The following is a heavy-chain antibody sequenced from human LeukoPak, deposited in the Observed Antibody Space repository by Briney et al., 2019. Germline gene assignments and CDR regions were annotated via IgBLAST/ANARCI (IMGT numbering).Heavy chain of an antibody. CDR2: ISSSSTYI. Sequence: PGGSLRLSCAASGFTFDDYAMHWVRQAPGKGLEWVSSISSSSTYIYYADSLKGRFTISRDNAKNSLSLQMNSLRAEDTAVYYCARDTHCSSTSCYNAFDIWGQGTMVTVSS. CDR3: ARDTHCSSTSCYNAFDI. J-gene: IGHJ3*02. V-gene: IGHV3-21*01. D-gene: IGHD2-2*02. CDR1: GFTFDDYA.